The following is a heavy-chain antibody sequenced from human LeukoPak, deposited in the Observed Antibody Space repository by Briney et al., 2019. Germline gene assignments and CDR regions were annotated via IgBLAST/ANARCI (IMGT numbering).Heavy chain of an antibody. CDR3: ARDHWSLIGRELRGSWFDP. V-gene: IGHV1-24*01. D-gene: IGHD4-23*01. Sequence: ASVKVSCKVSGYTLTELSMHWVRQAPGKGLEWMGGFDPEDGETIYAQKFQGRVTMTEDTSTDTAYMELSSLRSEDTAVYYCARDHWSLIGRELRGSWFDPWGQGTLVTVSS. CDR1: GYTLTELS. J-gene: IGHJ5*02. CDR2: FDPEDGET.